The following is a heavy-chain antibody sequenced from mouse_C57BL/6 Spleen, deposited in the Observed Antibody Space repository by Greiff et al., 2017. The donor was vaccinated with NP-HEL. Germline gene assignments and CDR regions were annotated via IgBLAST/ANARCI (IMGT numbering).Heavy chain of an antibody. J-gene: IGHJ2*01. CDR2: ISSGSSTI. Sequence: DVKLVESGGGLVKPGGSLKLSCAASGFTFSDYGMHWVRQAPEKGLEWVAYISSGSSTIYYADTVKGRFTISRDNAKNTLFMQMTSLRSEDTAMYYCARREIYYDYDEVFDYWGQGTTLTVSS. CDR1: GFTFSDYG. D-gene: IGHD2-4*01. V-gene: IGHV5-17*01. CDR3: ARREIYYDYDEVFDY.